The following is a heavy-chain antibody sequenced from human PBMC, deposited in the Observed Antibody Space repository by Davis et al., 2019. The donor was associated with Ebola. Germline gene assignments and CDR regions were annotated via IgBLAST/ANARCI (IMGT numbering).Heavy chain of an antibody. CDR2: INPHNGNT. V-gene: IGHV1-18*04. CDR1: GYTFTSYG. Sequence: ASVKVSCKASGYTFTSYGITWVRQAPGQGLEWMGWINPHNGNTNYAQNVQGRVTMTTDTATTTAYMEVGGLRSDDTAVYYCARAQFPTTSDHWGQGTLVTVSS. D-gene: IGHD1-1*01. J-gene: IGHJ4*02. CDR3: ARAQFPTTSDH.